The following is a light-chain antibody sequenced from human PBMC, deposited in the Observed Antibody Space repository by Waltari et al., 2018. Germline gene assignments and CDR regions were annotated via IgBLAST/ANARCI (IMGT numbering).Light chain of an antibody. V-gene: IGLV2-14*01. J-gene: IGLJ2*01. Sequence: QSALTQPASVSGSPGQAIIISCTGTGSDVGGYDYVSWYQQYPGKPPRLIIYDVYKRPSGVSNRFSGSKSDNTASLTISGLQAEDESVFYCSSYTSSGVVFGGGTKLTVL. CDR3: SSYTSSGVV. CDR1: GSDVGGYDY. CDR2: DVY.